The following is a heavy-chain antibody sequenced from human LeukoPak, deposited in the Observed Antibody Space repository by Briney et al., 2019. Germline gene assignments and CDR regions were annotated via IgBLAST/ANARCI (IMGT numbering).Heavy chain of an antibody. J-gene: IGHJ6*02. CDR3: ARGPVRGVISGMDV. V-gene: IGHV4-30-2*01. Sequence: SETLSLTCAVSGGSISSGGYSWSWIRQPPGKGLEWIGYIYHSGSTYCNPSLKSRVTISVDRSKNQFSLKLSSVTAADTAVYYCARGPVRGVISGMDVWGQGTTVTVSS. CDR2: IYHSGST. CDR1: GGSISSGGYS. D-gene: IGHD3-10*01.